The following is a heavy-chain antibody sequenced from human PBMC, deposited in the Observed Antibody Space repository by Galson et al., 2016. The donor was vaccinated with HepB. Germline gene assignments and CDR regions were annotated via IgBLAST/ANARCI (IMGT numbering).Heavy chain of an antibody. CDR3: ARSLDYYYGMDV. V-gene: IGHV1-18*01. Sequence: SVKVSCKASGYTFSSYGFIWVRQAPGHGLEWMGWISGYNGNTNYAQKVQGRVTMTTDTSSTTAYMELRSLRSDDTAVYYCARSLDYYYGMDVWGQGTTVTVS. J-gene: IGHJ6*02. CDR1: GYTFSSYG. CDR2: ISGYNGNT.